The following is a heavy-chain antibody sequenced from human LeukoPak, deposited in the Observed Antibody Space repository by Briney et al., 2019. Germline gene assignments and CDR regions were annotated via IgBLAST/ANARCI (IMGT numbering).Heavy chain of an antibody. D-gene: IGHD5-12*01. CDR3: ARVGYDYGGADY. Sequence: GGSLRLSCAASGFTLSSYAMHWVRQAPGKGLEWVAVISYDGSNKYYADSVKGRFTISRDDSKNTLFLQMKSLRPEDTAIYYCARVGYDYGGADYWGQGTLATVSS. V-gene: IGHV3-30*04. CDR1: GFTLSSYA. CDR2: ISYDGSNK. J-gene: IGHJ4*02.